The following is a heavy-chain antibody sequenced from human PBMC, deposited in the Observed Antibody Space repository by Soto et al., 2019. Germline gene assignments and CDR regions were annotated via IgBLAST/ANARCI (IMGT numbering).Heavy chain of an antibody. D-gene: IGHD5-12*01. Sequence: GGSLRLSCAASGFTFSSYSMNWVRQAPGKGLEWVSYISSSSSTIYYADSVKGRFTISRDNAKNSLYLQMNSLRDEDTAVYYCARDKNNIPERIGVATNLIDYWGQGTLVTVSS. J-gene: IGHJ4*02. CDR3: ARDKNNIPERIGVATNLIDY. CDR1: GFTFSSYS. CDR2: ISSSSSTI. V-gene: IGHV3-48*02.